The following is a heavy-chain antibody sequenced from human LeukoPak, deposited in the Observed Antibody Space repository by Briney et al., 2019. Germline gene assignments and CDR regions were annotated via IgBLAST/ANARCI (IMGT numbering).Heavy chain of an antibody. D-gene: IGHD3-10*01. V-gene: IGHV4-34*01. Sequence: SETLSLTCAVYGGSFSGYYWSWIRQPPGKGLEWIAEINHSGSTNYNPSLKSRVTISVDTSKNQFSLKLSSVTAADTAVYYCASPSPAIRGVIIQDYWGQGTLVTVSS. J-gene: IGHJ4*02. CDR1: GGSFSGYY. CDR2: INHSGST. CDR3: ASPSPAIRGVIIQDY.